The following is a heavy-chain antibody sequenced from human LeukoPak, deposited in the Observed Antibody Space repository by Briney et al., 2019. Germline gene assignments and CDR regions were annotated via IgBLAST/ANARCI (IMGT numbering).Heavy chain of an antibody. D-gene: IGHD3-16*01. CDR2: IYYSGST. J-gene: IGHJ4*02. CDR3: ASGVRLFDY. CDR1: GGSISSSSYY. Sequence: PSETLSLTCTVSGGSISSSSYYWGWIRQPPGKGLEWIGSIYYSGSTYYNPSLKSRVTITVDTSKNQFSLKLSSVTAADTAVYYCASGVRLFDYWGQGTLVTVSS. V-gene: IGHV4-39*01.